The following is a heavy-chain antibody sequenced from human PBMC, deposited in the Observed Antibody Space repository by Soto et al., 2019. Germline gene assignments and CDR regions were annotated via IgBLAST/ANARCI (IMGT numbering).Heavy chain of an antibody. CDR1: GFTFSEHA. CDR2: ITGSGNFR. Sequence: PGGSLRLSCVGSGFTFSEHAMSWVRQAPGKGLEWISGITGSGNFRYYADSVKGRFTISRDNSKNTLYLQMNSLRAEDTAVYYCAKVGYSGYDYGGDYWGQGTLVTVSS. J-gene: IGHJ4*02. V-gene: IGHV3-23*01. D-gene: IGHD5-12*01. CDR3: AKVGYSGYDYGGDY.